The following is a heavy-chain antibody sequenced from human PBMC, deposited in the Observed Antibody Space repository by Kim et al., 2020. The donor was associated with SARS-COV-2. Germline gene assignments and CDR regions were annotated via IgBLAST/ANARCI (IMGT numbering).Heavy chain of an antibody. CDR3: VKSSTTTR. D-gene: IGHD2-2*01. J-gene: IGHJ4*02. V-gene: IGHV3-64D*06. CDR2: GST. Sequence: GSTYYADSVKGRFTISRDNSKNTLYLQMSSLRAEDTAVYYCVKSSTTTRWGQGTLVTFSS.